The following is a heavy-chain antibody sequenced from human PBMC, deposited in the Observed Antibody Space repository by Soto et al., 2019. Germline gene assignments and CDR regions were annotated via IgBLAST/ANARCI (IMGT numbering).Heavy chain of an antibody. J-gene: IGHJ6*02. CDR2: ISAYNGNT. Sequence: ASVKVSCKASGYTFTNFGISWVRQAPGQGLEWMGWISAYNGNTNYAQNFQGRVTMTTDTSTSTAYMELSSLRSEDTAVYYCATSGLCSGGSCYSGYYGMDVWGQGTTVTVSS. D-gene: IGHD2-15*01. CDR3: ATSGLCSGGSCYSGYYGMDV. V-gene: IGHV1-18*01. CDR1: GYTFTNFG.